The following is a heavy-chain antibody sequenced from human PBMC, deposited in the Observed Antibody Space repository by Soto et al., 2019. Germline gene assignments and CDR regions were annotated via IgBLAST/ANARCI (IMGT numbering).Heavy chain of an antibody. CDR2: IIPIFGTA. CDR3: AHYYDSSGYSLRPD. CDR1: GGTFSSYA. Sequence: QVQLVQSGAEVKKPGSSVKVSCKASGGTFSSYAISWVRQAPGQGLEWMGGIIPIFGTANYAQKFQGRVTITADESTSTAYMELSSLRSEDTAVYYCAHYYDSSGYSLRPDWSQGTLVTVSS. J-gene: IGHJ4*02. D-gene: IGHD3-22*01. V-gene: IGHV1-69*01.